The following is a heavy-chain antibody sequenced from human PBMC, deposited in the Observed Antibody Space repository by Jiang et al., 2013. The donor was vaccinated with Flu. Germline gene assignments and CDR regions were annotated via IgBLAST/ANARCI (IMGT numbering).Heavy chain of an antibody. CDR3: VRAAQGYGYYFDY. V-gene: IGHV4-38-2*02. Sequence: GLEWIGSIYHMGTPTTTRPSKSRVTMSVDTSKNQYSLKLNSVTAADTAVYYCVRAAQGYGYYFDYWGQGTTVTVSS. CDR2: IYHMGTP. D-gene: IGHD5-12*01. J-gene: IGHJ4*03.